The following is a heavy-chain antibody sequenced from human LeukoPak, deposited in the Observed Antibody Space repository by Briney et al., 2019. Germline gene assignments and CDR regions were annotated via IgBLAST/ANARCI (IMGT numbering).Heavy chain of an antibody. J-gene: IGHJ4*02. D-gene: IGHD3-22*01. V-gene: IGHV3-23*01. CDR3: AMGNYYDSSGYPGPKDY. CDR2: ISGSGGST. CDR1: GFTFSIYA. Sequence: GGSLRLSCAASGFTFSIYAISWVRQAPGKGLEWVSAISGSGGSTYYADSVKGRFTISRDNSKNTLYLQMNSLRAEDTAVYYCAMGNYYDSSGYPGPKDYWGQGTLVTVSS.